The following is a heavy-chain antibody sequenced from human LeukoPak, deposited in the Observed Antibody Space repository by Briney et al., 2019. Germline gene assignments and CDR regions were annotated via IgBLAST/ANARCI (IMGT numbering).Heavy chain of an antibody. Sequence: GGSLRLSCAASGFTFSTYAMSWVRQAPGKGLEWVSDISGSGDSTHYADSVKGRFTISRDNSENTLYLQMNSLRAEDTAVYYCAKANCSGGSCYTDYWGQGTLVTVSS. CDR3: AKANCSGGSCYTDY. CDR1: GFTFSTYA. V-gene: IGHV3-23*01. D-gene: IGHD2-15*01. J-gene: IGHJ4*02. CDR2: ISGSGDST.